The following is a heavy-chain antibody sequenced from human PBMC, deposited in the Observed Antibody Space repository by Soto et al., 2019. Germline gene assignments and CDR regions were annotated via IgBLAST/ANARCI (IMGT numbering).Heavy chain of an antibody. CDR2: IIPIFGTA. D-gene: IGHD6-13*01. J-gene: IGHJ5*02. CDR1: GGTFSSYA. Sequence: GASVKVSCTASGGTFSSYAISWVRQAPGQGLEWMGGIIPIFGTANYAQKFQGRVTITADESTSTAYVELSSLRSEDTAVYYCAREYIAAATINWFDPWGQGTLVTVSS. CDR3: AREYIAAATINWFDP. V-gene: IGHV1-69*01.